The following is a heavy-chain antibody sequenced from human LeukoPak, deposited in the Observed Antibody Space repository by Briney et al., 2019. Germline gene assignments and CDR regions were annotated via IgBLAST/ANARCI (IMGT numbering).Heavy chain of an antibody. Sequence: SETLSLTCTVSGGSISSYYWGWIRQPPGKGVEWIGYIYYSGTTNYNPSLKSRVTISVDTSKNQLSLKLNSVTAADTAVYYCAKDFRGYYYYMDVWGPGTTVTVSS. D-gene: IGHD3-10*01. V-gene: IGHV4-59*01. J-gene: IGHJ6*03. CDR2: IYYSGTT. CDR3: AKDFRGYYYYMDV. CDR1: GGSISSYY.